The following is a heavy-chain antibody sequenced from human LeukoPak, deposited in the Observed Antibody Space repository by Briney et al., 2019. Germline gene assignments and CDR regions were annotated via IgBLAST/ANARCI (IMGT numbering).Heavy chain of an antibody. CDR2: INHSGST. V-gene: IGHV4-34*01. D-gene: IGHD3-10*01. Sequence: SETLSLTCAVYGGSFSGHYWTWIRQPPGKGLERIGEINHSGSTTYNPSLNSRVTISVDTSKNQFSLRLSSVTAADTAVYYCARPRYGSGSLDSWGQGTLVTVSS. CDR1: GGSFSGHY. CDR3: ARPRYGSGSLDS. J-gene: IGHJ4*02.